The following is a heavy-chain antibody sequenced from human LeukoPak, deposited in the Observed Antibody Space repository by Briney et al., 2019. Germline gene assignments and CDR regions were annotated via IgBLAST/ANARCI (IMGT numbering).Heavy chain of an antibody. CDR1: GFTFSSYG. Sequence: GGSLRLSCAASGFTFSSYGMHWVRQAPGKGLEWVAFIRYDGSNKYYADSVKGRFTISRDNSKNTLYLQMNSLRAEDTAVYYCAQDRVGRECGGDCYSGNRLYYYYYYMDVWGKGTTVTVSS. V-gene: IGHV3-30*02. CDR3: AQDRVGRECGGDCYSGNRLYYYYYYMDV. CDR2: IRYDGSNK. D-gene: IGHD2-21*01. J-gene: IGHJ6*03.